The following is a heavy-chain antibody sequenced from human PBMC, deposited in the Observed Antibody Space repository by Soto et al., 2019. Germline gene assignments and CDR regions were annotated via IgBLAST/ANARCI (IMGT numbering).Heavy chain of an antibody. Sequence: GGSLRLSCAASGFTFSSYAMSWVRQAPGKGLEWVSAISGSGGSTYYADSVKGRFTISRDNSKNTLYLQMNSLRAEDTAVYYCAKGNCSSTSCPPRRPYYYGMDVWGQGTTVTVSS. CDR3: AKGNCSSTSCPPRRPYYYGMDV. V-gene: IGHV3-23*01. J-gene: IGHJ6*02. D-gene: IGHD2-2*01. CDR1: GFTFSSYA. CDR2: ISGSGGST.